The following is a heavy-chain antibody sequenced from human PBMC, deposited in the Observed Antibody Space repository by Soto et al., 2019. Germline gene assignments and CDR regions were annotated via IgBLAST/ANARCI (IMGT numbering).Heavy chain of an antibody. D-gene: IGHD3-10*01. CDR2: IYATGKT. J-gene: IGHJ6*02. V-gene: IGHV4-30-2*06. CDR1: GASMSSGGHS. Sequence: SETLSLTCAVSGASMSSGGHSWSWIRQSPGKGLEWIGCIYATGKTYYNPSLRSRVTISVDTSNNLFPLNVTSVTAADTAVYYCARAPPGPSPRWDVWGQGTTVTVSS. CDR3: ARAPPGPSPRWDV.